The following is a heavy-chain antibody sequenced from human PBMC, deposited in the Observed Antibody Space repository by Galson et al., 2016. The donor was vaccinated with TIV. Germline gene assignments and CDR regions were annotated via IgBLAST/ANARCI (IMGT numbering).Heavy chain of an antibody. J-gene: IGHJ4*01. CDR2: IIPGFGKV. Sequence: SVKVSCKASGGTFSSFALNWVRQAPGQGLEWIGEIIPGFGKVRYAQEFQDRVTITADESATTSVMELSSLTFDDTAVYYCAITSYTPIGCCGPVTLVTFSS. CDR1: GGTFSSFA. V-gene: IGHV1-69*13. D-gene: IGHD2-2*02. CDR3: AITSYTPIGC.